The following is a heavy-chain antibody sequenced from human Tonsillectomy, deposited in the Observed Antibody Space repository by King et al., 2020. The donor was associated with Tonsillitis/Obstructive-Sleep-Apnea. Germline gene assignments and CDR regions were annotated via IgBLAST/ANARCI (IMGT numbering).Heavy chain of an antibody. CDR2: IWYDGGKK. CDR1: GFTFSSYG. Sequence: VQLVESGGGVAQPGRSLRLSCAASGFTFSSYGMHWVRQAPGKGLGWVAAIWYDGGKKYYVDSVKGRFTISRDDSKSTLYLQMNSLRDDDTAMYYCARDIATFDSWGRGTLVTVSA. D-gene: IGHD1-26*01. J-gene: IGHJ4*02. V-gene: IGHV3-33*01. CDR3: ARDIATFDS.